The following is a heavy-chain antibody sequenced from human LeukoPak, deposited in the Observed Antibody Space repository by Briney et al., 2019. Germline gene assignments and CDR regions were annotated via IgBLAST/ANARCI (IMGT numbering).Heavy chain of an antibody. CDR3: ARGPSTVTTTVDY. J-gene: IGHJ4*02. CDR2: IYSGGST. D-gene: IGHD4-11*01. Sequence: ETLSLTCTVSGGSISSSSYYWGWIRQAPGKGLEWVSVIYSGGSTYYADSVKGRFTISRDNSKNTLYLQMNSLRAEDTAVYYCARGPSTVTTTVDYWGQGTLVTVSS. CDR1: GGSISSSSYY. V-gene: IGHV3-53*01.